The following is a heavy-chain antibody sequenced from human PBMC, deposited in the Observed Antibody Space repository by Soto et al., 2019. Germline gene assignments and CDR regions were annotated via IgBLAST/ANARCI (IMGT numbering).Heavy chain of an antibody. CDR3: ARDKRLRFLEWLSPRGMDV. Sequence: SVKVSCKASGGTFSSYAISWVRQAPGQGLEWMGGIIPIFGTANYAQKFQGRVTITADESTSTAYMELSSLRSEDTAVYYCARDKRLRFLEWLSPRGMDVWGQGTTVTVSS. CDR2: IIPIFGTA. J-gene: IGHJ6*02. D-gene: IGHD3-3*01. V-gene: IGHV1-69*13. CDR1: GGTFSSYA.